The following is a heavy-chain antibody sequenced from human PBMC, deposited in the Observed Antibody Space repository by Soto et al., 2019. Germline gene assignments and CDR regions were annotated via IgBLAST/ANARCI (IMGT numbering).Heavy chain of an antibody. CDR1: SGSISSSNYY. CDR2: ISYSGTT. CDR3: ARRSGYNFYYNYYGMDV. J-gene: IGHJ6*02. V-gene: IGHV4-39*01. Sequence: SETLSLTCTVSSGSISSSNYYWGWIRQPPGKGLEWIGSISYSGTTYYNPSLKSRVTISVDTSKNQFSLKLSSVTAADTAVYYCARRSGYNFYYNYYGMDVWGQGTTVTVSS. D-gene: IGHD3-22*01.